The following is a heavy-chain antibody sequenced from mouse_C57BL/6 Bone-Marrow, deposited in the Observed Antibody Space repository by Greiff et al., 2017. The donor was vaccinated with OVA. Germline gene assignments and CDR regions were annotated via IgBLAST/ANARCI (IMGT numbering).Heavy chain of an antibody. Sequence: EVKLQQSGPELVKPGASVKISCKASGYTFTDYYMNWVKQSHGKSLEWIGDINPNNGGTSYNQKFKGKATLTVDKSSSTAYMELRSLTSEDSAVYYCAVIWYWGQGTLVTVSA. V-gene: IGHV1-26*01. CDR2: INPNNGGT. CDR1: GYTFTDYY. CDR3: AVIWY. J-gene: IGHJ3*01. D-gene: IGHD1-1*02.